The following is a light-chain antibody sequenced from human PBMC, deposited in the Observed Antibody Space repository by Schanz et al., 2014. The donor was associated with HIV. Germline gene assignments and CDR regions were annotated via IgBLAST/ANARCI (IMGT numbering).Light chain of an antibody. CDR2: RAS. Sequence: EIVMTQSPGTLSVSPGERATLSCKASQSVSSNLAWYQHKPGQAPSLLIYRASTRATGIPARFSGSGSGTEFTLTISSLQSEDFATYYCQQSYSTPPTFGGGTKVEIK. J-gene: IGKJ4*01. CDR1: QSVSSN. CDR3: QQSYSTPPT. V-gene: IGKV3-15*01.